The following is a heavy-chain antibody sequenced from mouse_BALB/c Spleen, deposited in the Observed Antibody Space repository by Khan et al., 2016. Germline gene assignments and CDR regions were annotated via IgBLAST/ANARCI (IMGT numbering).Heavy chain of an antibody. Sequence: VQLQQSGAELVKPGASVKLSCTASGFNIKDTYMHWVKQRPEQGLEWIGRIDPANGNTKYDPKFQGKATITADTSSNTAYLQLSSLTFENTAVYYCARGDYGRSGAWVAYWGRGTLVTVSA. J-gene: IGHJ3*01. CDR3: ARGDYGRSGAWVAY. CDR1: GFNIKDTY. V-gene: IGHV14-3*02. D-gene: IGHD1-2*01. CDR2: IDPANGNT.